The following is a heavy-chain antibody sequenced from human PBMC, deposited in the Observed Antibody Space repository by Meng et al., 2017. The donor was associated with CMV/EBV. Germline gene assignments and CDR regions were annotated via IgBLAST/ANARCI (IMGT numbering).Heavy chain of an antibody. CDR3: ARGKFRAGIAVARVSLRSMNFDY. CDR2: INHSGST. V-gene: IGHV4-34*01. J-gene: IGHJ4*02. D-gene: IGHD6-19*01. CDR1: GGSFSGYY. Sequence: GSLRLSCAVYGGSFSGYYWSWIRQPPGKGLEWIGEINHSGSTNYNPSLKSRVTISVDTSKNQFSLKLSSVTAADTAVYYCARGKFRAGIAVARVSLRSMNFDYWGQGTLVTVSS.